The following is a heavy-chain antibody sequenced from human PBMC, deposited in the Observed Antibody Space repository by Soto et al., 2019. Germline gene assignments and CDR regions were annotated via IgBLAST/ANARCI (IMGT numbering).Heavy chain of an antibody. CDR1: GYTFTSYG. CDR2: ISAHSGNT. D-gene: IGHD5-18*01. CDR3: ARRDTAMGGDALDI. V-gene: IGHV1-18*01. J-gene: IGHJ3*02. Sequence: ASVKVSRKASGYTFTSYGISWVRQAPGQGLEWMGWISAHSGNTNYAQKLQGRVTMTTDTSTSTAYMELRSLRSDDTAVYYSARRDTAMGGDALDIWGQGTRVNVS.